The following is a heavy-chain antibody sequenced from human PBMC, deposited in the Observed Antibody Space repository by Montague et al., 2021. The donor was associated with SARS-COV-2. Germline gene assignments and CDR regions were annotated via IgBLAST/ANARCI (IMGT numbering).Heavy chain of an antibody. CDR3: ARGYDSSGYQY. D-gene: IGHD3-22*01. V-gene: IGHV3-7*05. J-gene: IGHJ4*02. Sequence: SLRLSCAASGFTFSTFWMTWVRQVPGKGLEWVANIKQDGSEKYYMDSVKGRFTISRDNAKNSLYLQLDSLRAEDTAVYYCARGYDSSGYQYWGQGTLVTVSS. CDR1: GFTFSTFW. CDR2: IKQDGSEK.